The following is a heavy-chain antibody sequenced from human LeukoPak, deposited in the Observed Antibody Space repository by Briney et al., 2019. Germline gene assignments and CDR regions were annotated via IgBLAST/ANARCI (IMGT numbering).Heavy chain of an antibody. Sequence: ASVKVSCKASGYTFTSYDINWVRQATGQGLEWMGWMNSNSGNTGYAQKFQGRVTMTRNTSISTAYMELSSLRSEDTAVYYCARAYSSSWPINYYYYYGMDVWGQGTTVTVSS. J-gene: IGHJ6*02. V-gene: IGHV1-8*01. CDR1: GYTFTSYD. CDR3: ARAYSSSWPINYYYYYGMDV. D-gene: IGHD6-13*01. CDR2: MNSNSGNT.